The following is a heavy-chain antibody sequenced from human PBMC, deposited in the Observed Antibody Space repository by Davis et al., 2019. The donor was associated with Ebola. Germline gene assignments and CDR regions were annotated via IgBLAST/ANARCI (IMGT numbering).Heavy chain of an antibody. CDR2: ISGSGGST. J-gene: IGHJ6*02. D-gene: IGHD6-19*01. Sequence: GESLKISCAASGFTFSSYAMSWVRQAPGKGLEWVSAISGSGGSTYYADSVKGRFTISRDNSKNTLYLQMNSLRAEDTAVYYCARDSSGWLDYYYYGMDVWGQGTTVTVSS. CDR3: ARDSSGWLDYYYYGMDV. V-gene: IGHV3-23*01. CDR1: GFTFSSYA.